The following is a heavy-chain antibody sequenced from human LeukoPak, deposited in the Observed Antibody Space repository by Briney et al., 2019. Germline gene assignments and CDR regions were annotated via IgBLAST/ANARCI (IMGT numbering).Heavy chain of an antibody. J-gene: IGHJ4*02. D-gene: IGHD6-19*01. V-gene: IGHV3-23*01. Sequence: PGGSLRLSCAASGFTFNSYAMSWVRQAPGKGLEWVSAITGSGGDRYYADSVKGRFTISRDNSKNTLYLQMTSLRAEDTAVFFCAKGSSSGRPYYFDYWGQGTLVTVSS. CDR3: AKGSSSGRPYYFDY. CDR2: ITGSGGDR. CDR1: GFTFNSYA.